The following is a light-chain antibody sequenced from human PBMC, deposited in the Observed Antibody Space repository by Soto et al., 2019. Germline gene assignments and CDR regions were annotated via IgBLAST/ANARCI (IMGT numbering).Light chain of an antibody. J-gene: IGKJ2*01. CDR3: QQYGSPPHT. CDR2: AAS. CDR1: QSVYNSY. V-gene: IGKV3-20*01. Sequence: EIVLTQSPGTLSLSPGERATLSCRASQSVYNSYLAWYQQKPGQTPRLLINAASNRATGVPDRFSGSGSGTDFTLTSSRQEPEDFAVYYCQQYGSPPHTFGQGTKVEI.